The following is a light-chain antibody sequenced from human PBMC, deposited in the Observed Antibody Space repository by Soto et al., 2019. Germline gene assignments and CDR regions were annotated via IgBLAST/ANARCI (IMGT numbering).Light chain of an antibody. J-gene: IGLJ1*01. CDR2: EVS. CDR1: SSDVGGYNY. CDR3: SSYTRSSAYV. Sequence: QSVLTQPASVSGSPGQSITISCTGTSSDVGGYNYVSWYQQQSGKAPKLMIHEVSNRPSGVSNRFSGSKSGNTASLTISGLKAEDEADYYCSSYTRSSAYVFGIGTKV. V-gene: IGLV2-14*01.